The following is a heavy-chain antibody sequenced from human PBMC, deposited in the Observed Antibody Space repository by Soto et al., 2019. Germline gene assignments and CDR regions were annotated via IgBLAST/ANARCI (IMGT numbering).Heavy chain of an antibody. V-gene: IGHV3-30*18. CDR1: GFTFSSYC. CDR3: AKTTYGSGSYYEYYYYYGMDV. J-gene: IGHJ6*02. D-gene: IGHD3-10*01. Sequence: XESLSLSCAASGFTFSSYCMHWVRQAPGKGLEWVAVISYDGSNKYYADSVKGRFTISRDNSKNTLYLQMNSLRAEDTAVYYCAKTTYGSGSYYEYYYYYGMDVWGQGTTVTVSS. CDR2: ISYDGSNK.